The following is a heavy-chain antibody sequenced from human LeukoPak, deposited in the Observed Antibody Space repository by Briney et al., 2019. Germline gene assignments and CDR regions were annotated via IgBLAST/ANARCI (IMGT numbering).Heavy chain of an antibody. D-gene: IGHD3-10*01. Sequence: PSETLSLTCTVSGGSISSYYWSWIRQPPGKGLEWIGYIYYSGSTNYKSSLKSRVTISVDTSKNQFSLKLSSVTAADTAVYYCAGQGRQLLSSMVRGVSDAFDIWGQGTMVTVSS. CDR3: AGQGRQLLSSMVRGVSDAFDI. V-gene: IGHV4-59*12. J-gene: IGHJ3*02. CDR1: GGSISSYY. CDR2: IYYSGST.